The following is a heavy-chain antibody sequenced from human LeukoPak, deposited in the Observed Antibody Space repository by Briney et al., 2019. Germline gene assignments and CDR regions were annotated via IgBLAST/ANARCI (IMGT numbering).Heavy chain of an antibody. D-gene: IGHD2-15*01. CDR2: VRSDGDIK. J-gene: IGHJ4*02. CDR1: GFTFSNYG. V-gene: IGHV3-30*02. Sequence: GGSLRLSCAASGFTFSNYGMHWVRQAPGKGLEWVAFVRSDGDIKYYADSVKGRFTISRDNSKNTLYLQMNSLRAEDTAVYYALAGPFDYWGQGTLVTVSS. CDR3: LAGPFDY.